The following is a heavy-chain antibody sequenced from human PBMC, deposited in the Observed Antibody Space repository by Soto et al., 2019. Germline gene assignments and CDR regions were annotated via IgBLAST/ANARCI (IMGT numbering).Heavy chain of an antibody. CDR3: ARSPYDVLDY. CDR1: GGSISSGDYY. Sequence: QVQLQESGPGLARPSQTLSLTCTVSGGSISSGDYYWNWIRQAPGKGLEWIGYISYSGSTYYNPYIKSRVTLSGDTSKQQFSLKLSSVTPADTAVYHCARSPYDVLDYWGQGTLVTVSS. D-gene: IGHD3-16*01. CDR2: ISYSGST. J-gene: IGHJ4*02. V-gene: IGHV4-30-4*01.